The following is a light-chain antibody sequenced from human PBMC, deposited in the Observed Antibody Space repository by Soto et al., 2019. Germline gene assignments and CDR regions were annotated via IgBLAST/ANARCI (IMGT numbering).Light chain of an antibody. V-gene: IGLV2-23*01. CDR1: SSDVGSYNL. CDR3: CSFEDMSTHVR. Sequence: QSALTQPASVSGSPGQSITISCTGTSSDVGSYNLVSWYQQHPGKSPKLTIYEGNKGPPGVSNRFSASKDGNTASLTISGLQAEDEDEYYCCSFEDMSTHVRIGGGTKVTVL. CDR2: EGN. J-gene: IGLJ2*01.